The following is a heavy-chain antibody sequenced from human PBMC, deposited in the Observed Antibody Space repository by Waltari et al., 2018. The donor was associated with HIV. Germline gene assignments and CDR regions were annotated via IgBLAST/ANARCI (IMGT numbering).Heavy chain of an antibody. Sequence: EVQLVESGGDLVHPGESLRLSCAVSGFTFSDSWLSWVRQAPGKGLEWVANINQDGSAEFYVDSVKGRFTISRDNTRNTLYLQMNNLRGEDTAIYYCAKDPGCLDYWGQGTLVTVSS. J-gene: IGHJ4*02. V-gene: IGHV3-7*01. D-gene: IGHD2-8*01. CDR1: GFTFSDSW. CDR2: INQDGSAE. CDR3: AKDPGCLDY.